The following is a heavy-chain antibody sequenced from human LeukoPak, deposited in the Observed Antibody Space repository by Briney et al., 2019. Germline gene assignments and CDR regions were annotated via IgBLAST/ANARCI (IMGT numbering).Heavy chain of an antibody. CDR3: ARQTRWIQLSHFDY. CDR1: GGSISSSSHY. D-gene: IGHD5-18*01. Sequence: SETLSLTCTVSGGSISSSSHYWGWIRQPPGKGLEWIGSIYYSGSTYYNPSLKSRVTISVDTSKNQFSLKLSSVTAADTAVYYCARQTRWIQLSHFDYWGQGTLVTVSS. V-gene: IGHV4-39*01. CDR2: IYYSGST. J-gene: IGHJ4*02.